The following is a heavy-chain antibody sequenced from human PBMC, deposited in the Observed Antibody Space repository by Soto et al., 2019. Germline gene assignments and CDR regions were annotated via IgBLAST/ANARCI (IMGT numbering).Heavy chain of an antibody. CDR2: IWYDGSNK. CDR3: ASEFWVTTSYYYGMDV. V-gene: IGHV3-33*01. Sequence: GGSLRLSCAGSGFTFSSYGMHWVRQAPGKGLEWVAVIWYDGSNKYYADSVKGRFTVSRDNSKNTLYLQMNSLRAEDTAVYYCASEFWVTTSYYYGMDVWGQGTTVTVSS. CDR1: GFTFSSYG. J-gene: IGHJ6*02. D-gene: IGHD4-17*01.